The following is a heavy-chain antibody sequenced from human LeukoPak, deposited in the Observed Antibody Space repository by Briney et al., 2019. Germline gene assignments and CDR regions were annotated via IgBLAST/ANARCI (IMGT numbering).Heavy chain of an antibody. CDR3: ARDVGPSDY. D-gene: IGHD1-26*01. J-gene: IGHJ4*02. Sequence: PGGSLRLSCAASGFTFNKYYMRWVRQAPGKGLEWVAKIKEDGSEKYYVDSVKGRFTISRDNAKNSLYLQMNSLRAGDTAVYYCARDVGPSDYWGQGTLVTVSS. V-gene: IGHV3-7*01. CDR2: IKEDGSEK. CDR1: GFTFNKYY.